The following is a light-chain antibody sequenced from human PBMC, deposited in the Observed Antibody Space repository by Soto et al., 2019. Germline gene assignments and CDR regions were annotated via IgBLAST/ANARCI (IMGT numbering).Light chain of an antibody. V-gene: IGKV3-20*01. CDR3: QQYGGSPRIT. CDR2: GAS. Sequence: IVMTQSPATLSVSPGERATLSCRASQSVSSKLAWYQQKPGQPPRLLIYGASNRATGIPDRFSGSGSGTDLTLIINRLEPEDVAIYYCQQYGGSPRITFGQGTRLEIK. CDR1: QSVSSK. J-gene: IGKJ5*01.